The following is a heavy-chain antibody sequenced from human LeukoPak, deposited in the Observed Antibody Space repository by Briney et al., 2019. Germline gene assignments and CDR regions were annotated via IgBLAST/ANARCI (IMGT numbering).Heavy chain of an antibody. J-gene: IGHJ4*02. CDR1: GGSISSYY. Sequence: SETLSLTCTASGGSISSYYWSWIRQPPGKGLEWIGYIYYSGSTNYNPSLKSRVTISVDTSKNQFSLKLSSVTAADTAVYYCATRGLRGSGWYRVDYWGQGTLVTVSS. CDR3: ATRGLRGSGWYRVDY. CDR2: IYYSGST. V-gene: IGHV4-59*08. D-gene: IGHD6-19*01.